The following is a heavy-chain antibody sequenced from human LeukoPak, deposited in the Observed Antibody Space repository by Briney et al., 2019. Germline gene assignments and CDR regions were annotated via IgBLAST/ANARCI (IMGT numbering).Heavy chain of an antibody. J-gene: IGHJ3*02. CDR1: GGTFSSYA. CDR2: IIPIFGTA. CDR3: ARGKPSGYSSSWGAFDI. D-gene: IGHD6-13*01. Sequence: ASVKASCKASGGTFSSYATSWVRQAPGQGLEWMGGIIPIFGTANYAQKFQGRVTITTDESTSTAYMELSSLRSEDTAVYYCARGKPSGYSSSWGAFDIWGQGTMVTVSS. V-gene: IGHV1-69*05.